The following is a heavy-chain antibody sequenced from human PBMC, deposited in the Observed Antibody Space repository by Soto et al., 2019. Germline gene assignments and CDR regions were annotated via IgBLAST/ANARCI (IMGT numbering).Heavy chain of an antibody. CDR1: GYTFTSYY. CDR3: ARSWNLVGASVSWFDP. CDR2: INPSGGST. D-gene: IGHD1-26*01. V-gene: IGHV1-46*01. J-gene: IGHJ5*02. Sequence: GASVKVSCKASGYTFTSYYMHWVRQAPGQGLEWMGIINPSGGSTSYAQKFQGRVTMTRDTSTSTVYMELSSLRSEDTAVYYCARSWNLVGASVSWFDPWGQGTLVTVSS.